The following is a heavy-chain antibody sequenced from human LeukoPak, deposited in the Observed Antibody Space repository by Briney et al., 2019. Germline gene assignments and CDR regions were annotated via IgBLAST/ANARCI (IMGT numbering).Heavy chain of an antibody. CDR3: AREAGIAAAGKWHWFDP. CDR2: IYYTGST. D-gene: IGHD6-13*01. V-gene: IGHV4-59*01. J-gene: IGHJ5*02. CDR1: GDSINSYY. Sequence: SETLSLTCTVSGDSINSYYWSWIRQPPGKGLEWIGCIYYTGSTTYNPSLKSRVTISLDTSKNQFSLKLSSVTAADTAVYYCAREAGIAAAGKWHWFDPWGQGTLVTVSS.